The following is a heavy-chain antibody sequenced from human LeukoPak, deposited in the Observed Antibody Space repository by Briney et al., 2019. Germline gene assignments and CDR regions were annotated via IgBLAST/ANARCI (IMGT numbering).Heavy chain of an antibody. CDR1: GGSISSGDYY. J-gene: IGHJ4*02. Sequence: SETLSLTCTVSGGSISSGDYYWSWIRQPPGKGLEWIGYIYYSGSTYYNPSLKSRVTISVDTSKNQFSLKLGSVTAADTAAYYCARDRRSLYDFWSGYYMGGYFDYWGQGTLVTVSS. D-gene: IGHD3-3*01. V-gene: IGHV4-30-4*08. CDR2: IYYSGST. CDR3: ARDRRSLYDFWSGYYMGGYFDY.